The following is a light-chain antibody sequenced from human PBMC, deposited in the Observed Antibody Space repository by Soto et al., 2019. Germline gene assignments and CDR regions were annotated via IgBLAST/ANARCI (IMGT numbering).Light chain of an antibody. CDR2: EVS. V-gene: IGLV2-14*01. CDR3: SSYTSSSTLV. Sequence: QSALTQPASVSGSPGQSITISCTGSSSDVGGYNYVSWYQQHPGKAPKLMIYEVSNRPSGISNRFSGSKSGNTASLTLSGLQAEDEADYYCSSYTSSSTLVLGGGTQVTVL. J-gene: IGLJ2*01. CDR1: SSDVGGYNY.